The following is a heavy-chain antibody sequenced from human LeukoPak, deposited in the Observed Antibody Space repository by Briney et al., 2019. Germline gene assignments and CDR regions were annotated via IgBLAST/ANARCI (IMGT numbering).Heavy chain of an antibody. CDR2: ISSSSSYI. CDR3: ARQAIVDAFDI. Sequence: PGGSLRLSCAASGFTFSSYSMNWVCQAPGKGLEWVSSISSSSSYIYYADSVKGRFTISRDNAKNSLYLQMNSLRAEDTAVYYCARQAIVDAFDIWGQGTMVTASS. D-gene: IGHD1-26*01. J-gene: IGHJ3*02. CDR1: GFTFSSYS. V-gene: IGHV3-21*01.